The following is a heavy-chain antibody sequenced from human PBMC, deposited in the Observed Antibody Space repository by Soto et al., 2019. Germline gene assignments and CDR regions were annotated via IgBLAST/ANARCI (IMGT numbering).Heavy chain of an antibody. V-gene: IGHV3-7*01. CDR3: ARGIHDYIWGSYRGGFDY. CDR1: GFTFSSYW. D-gene: IGHD3-16*02. Sequence: GGSLRLSCAASGFTFSSYWMSWVRQAPGKGLEWVANIKQDGSEKYYVDSVKGRFTISRDNAKNSLYLQMNSLRAEDTAVYYCARGIHDYIWGSYRGGFDYWGQGTLVTVAS. J-gene: IGHJ4*02. CDR2: IKQDGSEK.